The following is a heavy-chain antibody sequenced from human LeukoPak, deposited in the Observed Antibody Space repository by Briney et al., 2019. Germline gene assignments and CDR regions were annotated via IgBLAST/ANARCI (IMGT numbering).Heavy chain of an antibody. D-gene: IGHD7-27*01. CDR2: IKQDGSEK. CDR3: ARDILGSAFDI. V-gene: IGHV3-7*01. J-gene: IGHJ3*02. CDR1: GFSFSSYW. Sequence: GGSLRLSCAASGFSFSSYWMSWVRQAPGKGLEWVANIKQDGSEKYYVDSVKGRFTISRDNAKNSLYLQMYSLRAEDTAVYYCARDILGSAFDIWGQGTMVTVSS.